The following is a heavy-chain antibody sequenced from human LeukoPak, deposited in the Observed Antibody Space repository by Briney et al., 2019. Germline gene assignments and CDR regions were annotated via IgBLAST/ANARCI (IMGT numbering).Heavy chain of an antibody. CDR3: ARVRRDSGSYPFDY. J-gene: IGHJ4*02. Sequence: SETLSLTCSVSGGSISSRSYYWDWIRQPPGKGLDWIGSIYYSGSTYYNPSLKSRVTISVDTSKNQFSLNLSSVTAADTAVYYCARVRRDSGSYPFDYWGQGTLVTVSS. CDR1: GGSISSRSYY. D-gene: IGHD1-26*01. CDR2: IYYSGST. V-gene: IGHV4-39*01.